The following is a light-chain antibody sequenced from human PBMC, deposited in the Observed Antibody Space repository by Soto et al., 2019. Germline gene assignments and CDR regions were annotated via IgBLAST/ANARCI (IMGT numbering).Light chain of an antibody. V-gene: IGKV1-39*01. CDR1: QSISTY. J-gene: IGKJ1*01. Sequence: DIQMTQSPSSLSASVDDRLTITCRASQSISTYLNWYQQKPGKATNLLVYAASSLQSGVTSRFSGSGSGTDFTLTISSLQPEDFATYYCLQTYSTSRTFGQGTKVDSK. CDR3: LQTYSTSRT. CDR2: AAS.